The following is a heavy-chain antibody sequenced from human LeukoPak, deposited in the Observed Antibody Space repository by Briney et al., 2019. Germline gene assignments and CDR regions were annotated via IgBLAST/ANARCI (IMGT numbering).Heavy chain of an antibody. D-gene: IGHD3-3*01. CDR1: GGTFSSYA. Sequence: SVKVSCKASGGTFSSYAISWVRQAPGQGLEWMGRIIPIFGTANHAQKFQGRVTITTDESTRTAYMEPSSLRSEDTAVYYCARDFLREETGLGYWGQGTLVTVSS. CDR2: IIPIFGTA. V-gene: IGHV1-69*05. J-gene: IGHJ4*02. CDR3: ARDFLREETGLGY.